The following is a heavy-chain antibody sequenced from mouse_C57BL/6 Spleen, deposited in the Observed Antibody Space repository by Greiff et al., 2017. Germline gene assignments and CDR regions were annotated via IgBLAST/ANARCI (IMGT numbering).Heavy chain of an antibody. D-gene: IGHD1-1*02. CDR1: GYTFTSYG. V-gene: IGHV1-81*01. CDR2: IHTRSGNT. Sequence: VQRVESGAELARPGASVTLSCTASGYTFTSYGISWVKQRTGQGLEWIGEIHTRSGNTYSTEQFKGKATLTADKSSSTADMELRSLTSEDAAVYFCARAVAYDFDYGGQGTTLTVSS. CDR3: ARAVAYDFDY. J-gene: IGHJ2*01.